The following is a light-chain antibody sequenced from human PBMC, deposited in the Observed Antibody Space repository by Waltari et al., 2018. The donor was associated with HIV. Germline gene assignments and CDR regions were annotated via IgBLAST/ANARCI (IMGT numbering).Light chain of an antibody. V-gene: IGLV2-14*01. Sequence: QSALTQPASVSGSPGQSITISCTGSSSDVGSYDYVSWYQQHPGKAPKLMIYEVNNPPSGVSNRFSGAKSGHTASLTISGLQAEDEAEYYCSSYTSSTTLLFGGGTKVTVL. CDR1: SSDVGSYDY. CDR3: SSYTSSTTLL. J-gene: IGLJ2*01. CDR2: EVN.